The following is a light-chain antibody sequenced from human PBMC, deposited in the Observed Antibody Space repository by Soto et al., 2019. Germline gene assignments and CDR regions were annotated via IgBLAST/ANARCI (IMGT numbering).Light chain of an antibody. V-gene: IGKV3-15*01. CDR1: QSVGSN. J-gene: IGKJ1*01. Sequence: EIVMTQSPATLSVSPGERATLSCRASQSVGSNLAWYQQKPGQAPRLLIYGASTRATGIPARFSGSGSGTESTLTISSLQSEYFAIYFCQQYNNWPPDRTFGQGTKVEIK. CDR3: QQYNNWPPDRT. CDR2: GAS.